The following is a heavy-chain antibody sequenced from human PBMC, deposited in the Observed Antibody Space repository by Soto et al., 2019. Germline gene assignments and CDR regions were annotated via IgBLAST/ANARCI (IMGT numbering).Heavy chain of an antibody. D-gene: IGHD5-18*01. CDR1: GGSISSGGYY. Sequence: LSLTCTVSGGSISSGGYYWSWIRQHPGKGLEWIGYIYYSGSTYYNPSLKSRVTISVDTSKNQFSLKLSSVTAADTAVYYCAILRGRGYSYGYDYWGQGTLVTVSS. CDR2: IYYSGST. CDR3: AILRGRGYSYGYDY. J-gene: IGHJ4*02. V-gene: IGHV4-31*02.